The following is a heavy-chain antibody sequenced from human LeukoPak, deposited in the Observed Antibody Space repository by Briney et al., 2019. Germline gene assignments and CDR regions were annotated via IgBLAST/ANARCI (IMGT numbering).Heavy chain of an antibody. J-gene: IGHJ4*02. CDR3: ARDATVGSAYFDL. Sequence: SGGSLRLSCAASGFTFSSYGMHWVRQAPGKGLEWVAVISYDGSNKYYADSVKGRFTISRDNSKNMLYLEMHSLRPDDTALYYCARDATVGSAYFDLWGQGALVTVSS. CDR1: GFTFSSYG. CDR2: ISYDGSNK. D-gene: IGHD2-15*01. V-gene: IGHV3-30*03.